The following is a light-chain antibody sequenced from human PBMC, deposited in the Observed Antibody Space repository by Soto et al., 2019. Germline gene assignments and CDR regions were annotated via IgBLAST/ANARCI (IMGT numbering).Light chain of an antibody. J-gene: IGKJ1*01. CDR3: LQDHNYPRT. CDR2: GVS. CDR1: QDISNE. Sequence: AIQMTQSPSSLSASVGDRVTITCRASQDISNELGWYQQKPGKAPKALIYGVSSLQSGDPSRFSGSGSGTDFTLTISSLQPEDFATYYCLQDHNYPRTFGQGTKVEIK. V-gene: IGKV1-6*01.